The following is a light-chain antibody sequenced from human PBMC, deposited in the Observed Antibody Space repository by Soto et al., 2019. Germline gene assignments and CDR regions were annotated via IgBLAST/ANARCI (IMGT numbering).Light chain of an antibody. V-gene: IGKV3-20*01. Sequence: EIVLTQSPGTLSLSPGERATLSCRASQSVTSSYLVWYQQKPGQAPRLLIYGPSSRATGIPDRFSGSGSGTDFTLTISRLEPEDFAMYYCQHYGSSPTFGGGTKVEIK. CDR3: QHYGSSPT. CDR1: QSVTSSY. J-gene: IGKJ4*01. CDR2: GPS.